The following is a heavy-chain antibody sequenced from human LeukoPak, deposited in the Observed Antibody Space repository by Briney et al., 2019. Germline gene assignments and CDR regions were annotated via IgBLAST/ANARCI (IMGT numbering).Heavy chain of an antibody. D-gene: IGHD3-16*01. CDR1: GFTFSIYW. Sequence: GGSLRLSCAASGFTFSIYWMTWVRQAPGKGLEWVANIKQDGSEKYYMDSVKGRFTISRDNAKNSLYLQMNSLRVEDTAVYYCARDEGGWFDPWGQGTLVTVSS. CDR3: ARDEGGWFDP. V-gene: IGHV3-7*01. J-gene: IGHJ5*02. CDR2: IKQDGSEK.